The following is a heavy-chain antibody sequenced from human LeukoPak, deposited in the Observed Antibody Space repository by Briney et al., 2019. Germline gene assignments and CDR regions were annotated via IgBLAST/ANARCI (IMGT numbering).Heavy chain of an antibody. D-gene: IGHD6-19*01. J-gene: IGHJ4*02. V-gene: IGHV4-39*01. CDR3: ARPVAGWDNQNYFDY. CDR1: GGSISSSSYS. CDR2: IYYSGST. Sequence: SETLSLTCTVSGGSISSSSYSWGWIRQPPGKGLEWIGSIYYSGSTYYNPSLKSRVTISVDTSKNQFSLKLSSVTAADTAVYYCARPVAGWDNQNYFDYWGQGTLVTVSS.